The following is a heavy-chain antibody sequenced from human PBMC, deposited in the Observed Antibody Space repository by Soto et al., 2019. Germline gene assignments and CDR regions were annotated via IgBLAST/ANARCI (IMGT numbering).Heavy chain of an antibody. D-gene: IGHD5-12*01. J-gene: IGHJ4*02. Sequence: QVQLVQSGAEVKKPGSSVKVSCKTSGCTFSNDIITGVRQAPGQGLEGMGRIIPLLNTVNYAQKFQGRVTITADKSTGTAYMEMNSLTSEDTAVYYCARDSPIGSTFSGYDAIDYWGQGTLVTVSS. CDR1: GCTFSNDI. CDR3: ARDSPIGSTFSGYDAIDY. V-gene: IGHV1-69*08. CDR2: IIPLLNTV.